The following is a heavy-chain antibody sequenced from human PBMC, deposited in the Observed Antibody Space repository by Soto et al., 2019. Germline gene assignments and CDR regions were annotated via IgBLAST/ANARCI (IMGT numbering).Heavy chain of an antibody. CDR1: GYTFTSYG. J-gene: IGHJ4*02. CDR2: INPYNGNT. V-gene: IGHV1-18*01. CDR3: SRDLTSMNVDY. Sequence: QVQLVQSGAEVKKPGASVKVSCKASGYTFTSYGISWVRQAPGQGLEWMGWINPYNGNTNYAQKVQGRVTMTTDTSTSAAYMELQSLISDDTAVYFCSRDLTSMNVDYWGQGTLVTVSS. D-gene: IGHD3-22*01.